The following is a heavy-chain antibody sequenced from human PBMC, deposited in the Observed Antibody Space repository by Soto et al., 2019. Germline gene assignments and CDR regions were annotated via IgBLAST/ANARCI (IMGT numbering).Heavy chain of an antibody. CDR3: GRDSGRRTTMHMDDFDM. J-gene: IGHJ3*02. V-gene: IGHV3-21*01. CDR1: RFTFSSYS. Sequence: SGGSLRLSCAASRFTFSSYSMNWVRQAPGKGLEWVSCISSTSSYINYADSVKGRFTISRDHAKNSLYLQLNSLRAEDTAVYYFGRDSGRRTTMHMDDFDMWDQGTMVT. D-gene: IGHD2-15*01. CDR2: ISSTSSYI.